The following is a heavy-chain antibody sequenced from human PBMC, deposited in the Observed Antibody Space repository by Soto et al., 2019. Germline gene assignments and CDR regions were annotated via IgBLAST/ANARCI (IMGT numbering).Heavy chain of an antibody. J-gene: IGHJ4*02. D-gene: IGHD3-10*01. V-gene: IGHV1-18*01. CDR1: GDTFTSYG. Sequence: ASVKVSCKASGDTFTSYGISWVRQAPGQGLEWVGWISGYDGNTDYAHKFRGRVTMTTDTSTNTAYMELRSLRSDDTAVYYCARAGYNGTSSWDYWGPGTLVTVSS. CDR3: ARAGYNGTSSWDY. CDR2: ISGYDGNT.